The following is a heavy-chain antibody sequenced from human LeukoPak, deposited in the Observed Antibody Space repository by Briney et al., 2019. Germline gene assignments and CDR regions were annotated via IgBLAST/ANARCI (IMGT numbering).Heavy chain of an antibody. CDR1: GYTSTSYY. Sequence: ASVKVSCKASGYTSTSYYMHWVRQAPGQGLEWMGIINPSGGSTSYAQKFQGRVTMTRDMSTSTAYMELSSLRSEDTAVYYCARDSYSGSYYSDYWGQGTLVTVSS. V-gene: IGHV1-46*01. CDR2: INPSGGST. J-gene: IGHJ4*02. D-gene: IGHD1-26*01. CDR3: ARDSYSGSYYSDY.